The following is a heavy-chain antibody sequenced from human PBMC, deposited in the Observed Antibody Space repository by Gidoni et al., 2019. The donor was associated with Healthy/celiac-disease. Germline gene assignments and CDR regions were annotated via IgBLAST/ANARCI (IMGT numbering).Heavy chain of an antibody. V-gene: IGHV3-30-3*02. CDR3: AKPYYPGDAFDI. Sequence: QVELVESGGGVVQPGRSLRLACAASGFTFSSYAMHWVRQAPGKGLEWFAVISYDGSNKYYADSVKGRFTISRDNSTNTLYLQMNSLRAEDTAVYYCAKPYYPGDAFDIWGQGTMVTVSS. CDR2: ISYDGSNK. J-gene: IGHJ3*02. D-gene: IGHD3-10*01. CDR1: GFTFSSYA.